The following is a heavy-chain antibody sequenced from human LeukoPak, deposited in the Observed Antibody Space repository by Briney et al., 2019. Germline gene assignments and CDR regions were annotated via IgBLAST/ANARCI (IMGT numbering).Heavy chain of an antibody. Sequence: PGGSLRLSCAASGFTFSSYSMNWVRQAPGKGLEWVSSISSSSSYIYYADSVKGRFTISRDNAKNSLYLQMNSLRAEDTAVYYCARELGYCSSTSCYYYFDYWGRGTLVTVSS. CDR1: GFTFSSYS. CDR2: ISSSSSYI. V-gene: IGHV3-21*01. CDR3: ARELGYCSSTSCYYYFDY. D-gene: IGHD2-2*01. J-gene: IGHJ4*02.